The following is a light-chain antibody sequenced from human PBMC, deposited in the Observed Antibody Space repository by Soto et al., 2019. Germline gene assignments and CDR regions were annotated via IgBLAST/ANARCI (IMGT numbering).Light chain of an antibody. V-gene: IGKV3-15*01. CDR3: QQYINWPRYT. Sequence: EIVMTQSPATLSVSPGERATLSCRSSQSVSSNLAWYQQKPGQAPRLLIYGASTRATGIPAGLSGSGSGTEFTLTISSLQSEDFAVYYCQQYINWPRYTFGQGTKLEIK. CDR2: GAS. CDR1: QSVSSN. J-gene: IGKJ2*01.